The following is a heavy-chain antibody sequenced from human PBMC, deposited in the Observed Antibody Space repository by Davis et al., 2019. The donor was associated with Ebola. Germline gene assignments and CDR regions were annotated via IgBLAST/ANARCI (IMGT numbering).Heavy chain of an antibody. CDR3: GRSDQ. D-gene: IGHD2-21*01. V-gene: IGHV3-21*01. CDR1: GFTFSSKS. Sequence: PGGSLRLSCGAFGFTFSSKSMNWVRQAPGKGLEWVSSISSSSYYISYADSVKGRFTISRDNANKSPYLQMTSLKAEDTAVYYCGRSDQGGQGTLVTVTS. J-gene: IGHJ4*02. CDR2: ISSSSYYI.